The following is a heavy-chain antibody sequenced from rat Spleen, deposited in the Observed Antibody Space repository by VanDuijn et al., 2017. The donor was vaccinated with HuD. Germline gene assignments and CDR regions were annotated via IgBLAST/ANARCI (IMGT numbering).Heavy chain of an antibody. CDR2: INKDSRTI. CDR3: AREAFGVDY. CDR1: GFNFNDYW. D-gene: IGHD4-3*01. V-gene: IGHV4-2*01. J-gene: IGHJ2*01. Sequence: EVKLVESGGGLVQPGRSLKLSCAASGFNFNDYWMGWVRQAPGKGLEWIGEINKDSRTIKYTPSLKDKFTISRDNAQNTLYLQMSKLGSEDTAIYYCAREAFGVDYWGQGVKVTVSS.